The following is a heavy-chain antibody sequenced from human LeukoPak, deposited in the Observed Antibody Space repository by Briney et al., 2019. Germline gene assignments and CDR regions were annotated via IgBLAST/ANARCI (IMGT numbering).Heavy chain of an antibody. CDR1: GDSIRSYY. CDR2: IYTSGST. Sequence: SETLSLICTVSGDSIRSYYWSWIRQPAGKGLEWIGRIYTSGSTNYNPSLQNRVTMSVDTSKNQFSLKLSSVTAADMAVYYCASTTYYYDSSGYYFLDYWGQGTLVTVSS. CDR3: ASTTYYYDSSGYYFLDY. V-gene: IGHV4-4*07. D-gene: IGHD3-22*01. J-gene: IGHJ4*02.